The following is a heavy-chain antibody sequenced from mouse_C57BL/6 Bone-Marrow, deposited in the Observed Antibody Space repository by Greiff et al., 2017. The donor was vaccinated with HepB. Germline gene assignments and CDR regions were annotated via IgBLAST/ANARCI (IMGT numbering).Heavy chain of an antibody. V-gene: IGHV5-17*01. J-gene: IGHJ4*01. Sequence: EVQVVESGGGLVKPGGSLKLSCAASGFTFSDYGMHWVRQAPEKGLEWVAYISSGSSTIYYADTVKGRFTISRDNAKNTLFLQMTSLRSEDTAMYYCARRVVARDAMDYWGQGTSVTVSS. D-gene: IGHD1-1*01. CDR1: GFTFSDYG. CDR3: ARRVVARDAMDY. CDR2: ISSGSSTI.